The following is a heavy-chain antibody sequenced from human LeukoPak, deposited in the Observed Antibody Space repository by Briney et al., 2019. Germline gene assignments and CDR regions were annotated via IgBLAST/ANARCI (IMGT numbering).Heavy chain of an antibody. CDR2: IYYIGST. J-gene: IGHJ4*02. Sequence: SETLSLTCTVPGGSISSYYWSWIRQPPGKGLEWIGYIYYIGSTNYNPSLKSRVTISVDTSKNQFSLKLSSVTAADTAVYYCASHRIAAAAFDYWGQGTLVTVSS. D-gene: IGHD6-13*01. V-gene: IGHV4-59*01. CDR1: GGSISSYY. CDR3: ASHRIAAAAFDY.